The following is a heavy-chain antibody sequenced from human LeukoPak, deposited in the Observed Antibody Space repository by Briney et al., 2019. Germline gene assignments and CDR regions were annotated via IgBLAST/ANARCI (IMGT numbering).Heavy chain of an antibody. D-gene: IGHD6-13*01. CDR1: GFTFSSYA. V-gene: IGHV3-23*01. CDR2: ISGSGGST. J-gene: IGHJ6*03. CDR3: AKGTRGIAAAGTPGEYYYYMDV. Sequence: GGSLRLSCAASGFTFSSYAMSWVRQAPGKGLEWVSAISGSGGSTYYADSVKGRFTISRDNSKNTLYLQMNSLRAEDTAVYYCAKGTRGIAAAGTPGEYYYYMDVWGKGTTVTVSS.